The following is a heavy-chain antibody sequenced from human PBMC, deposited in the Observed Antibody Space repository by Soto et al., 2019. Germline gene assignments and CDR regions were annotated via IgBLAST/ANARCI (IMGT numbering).Heavy chain of an antibody. V-gene: IGHV5-51*03. Sequence: EVQLVQSGAEVKKPGESLKISCKGSGYTFSSYWIGWVRQMPGKGLEWMGIIYPGDSDTRYSPSFQGQVTMSADKCVSASYLQWGRLKASDSAMYYGARRRAVSDTFDFWGQGTLVIVSS. J-gene: IGHJ5*01. CDR3: ARRRAVSDTFDF. D-gene: IGHD6-19*01. CDR1: GYTFSSYW. CDR2: IYPGDSDT.